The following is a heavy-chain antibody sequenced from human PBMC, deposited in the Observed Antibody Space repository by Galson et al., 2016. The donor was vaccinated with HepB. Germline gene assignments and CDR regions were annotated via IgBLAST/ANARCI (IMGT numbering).Heavy chain of an antibody. CDR1: GFSFSTYS. CDR2: ISRNSDYI. CDR3: ARGLKWNSSGYLAY. J-gene: IGHJ4*02. D-gene: IGHD3-22*01. V-gene: IGHV3-21*01. Sequence: SLRLSCAASGFSFSTYSMNWVRQPPGKGLEWVSSISRNSDYIYYADSVKGRFTISRDNVKNSLYLQMNSLRAADTAVYYCARGLKWNSSGYLAYWGQGTLVTVSS.